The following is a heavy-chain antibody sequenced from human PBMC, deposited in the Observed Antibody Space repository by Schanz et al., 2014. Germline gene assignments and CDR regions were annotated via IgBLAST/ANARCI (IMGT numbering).Heavy chain of an antibody. CDR1: GFIFSNYG. V-gene: IGHV3-33*05. CDR2: ISYDGRHK. CDR3: ERFQSPHQPFDY. Sequence: QVQLVESGGGVVQRGGSLRLSCAASGFIFSNYGMHWVRQAPGKGLEWVAIISYDGRHKNYADSVKGRFTISRDNSKNTLYLQMNSLRAEDTAVYYCERFQSPHQPFDYWGQGTLVTVSS. J-gene: IGHJ4*02. D-gene: IGHD2-2*01.